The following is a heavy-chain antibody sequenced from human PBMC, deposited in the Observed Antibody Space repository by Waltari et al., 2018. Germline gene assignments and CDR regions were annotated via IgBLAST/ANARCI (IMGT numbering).Heavy chain of an antibody. CDR3: AKDSRNQLLYSGLDNWFDP. CDR1: GFTFSSYG. V-gene: IGHV3-30*18. D-gene: IGHD2-2*01. J-gene: IGHJ5*02. CDR2: ISNDGSNK. Sequence: QVQLVESGGGVVQTGRSLRLSCAASGFTFSSYGMHWVRQAPGKGLEWVAVISNDGSNKNYGDSVKGRFTISRDNSKNTLYLQMNSLRPEDTAMYYCAKDSRNQLLYSGLDNWFDPWGQGTLVTVSS.